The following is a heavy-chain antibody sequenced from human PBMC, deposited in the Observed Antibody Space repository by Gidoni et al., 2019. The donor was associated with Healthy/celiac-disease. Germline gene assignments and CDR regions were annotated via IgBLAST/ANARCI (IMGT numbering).Heavy chain of an antibody. CDR3: ARGDYDFWSGYMYYFDY. CDR2: IYYSGST. Sequence: QLQLQESGPGLVKPSETLSLTCTVSGASISSSSYYWGWIRQPPGKGLEWIGSIYYSGSTYYNPSLKSRVTISVDTSKNQFSLKLSSVTAADTAVYYCARGDYDFWSGYMYYFDYWGQGTLVTVSS. D-gene: IGHD3-3*01. J-gene: IGHJ4*02. V-gene: IGHV4-39*01. CDR1: GASISSSSYY.